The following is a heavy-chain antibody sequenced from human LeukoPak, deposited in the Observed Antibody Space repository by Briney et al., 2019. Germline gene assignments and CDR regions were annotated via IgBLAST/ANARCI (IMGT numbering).Heavy chain of an antibody. CDR3: ARNVLYGMDV. V-gene: IGHV4-59*01. D-gene: IGHD3-16*01. CDR1: GGSISSYY. Sequence: PSETLSLTCTVSGGSISSYYWSWIRQPPGKGLEWIGYIYYSGSTNYNPSLKSRVTISVDTSKNQFSLKLSSVTAADTAVYYCARNVLYGMDVWGQGTTATVSS. CDR2: IYYSGST. J-gene: IGHJ6*02.